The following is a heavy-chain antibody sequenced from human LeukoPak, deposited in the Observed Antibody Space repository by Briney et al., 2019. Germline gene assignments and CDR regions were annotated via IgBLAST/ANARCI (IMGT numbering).Heavy chain of an antibody. J-gene: IGHJ5*02. V-gene: IGHV3-23*01. CDR1: GFIFNNYG. CDR3: AKGSSGYFVDL. CDR2: ISNDGGGT. Sequence: GGSLRLSCAASGFIFNNYGLIWVRQAPGKGLEWVSAISNDGGGTTYADFVKGRFTISRDNSKNTLFLQMNSLRAEDTALYYCAKGSSGYFVDLWGQGTLVTVSS. D-gene: IGHD3-22*01.